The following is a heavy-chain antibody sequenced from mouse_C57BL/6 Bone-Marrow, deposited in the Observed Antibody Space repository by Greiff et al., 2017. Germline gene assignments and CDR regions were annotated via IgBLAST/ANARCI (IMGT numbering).Heavy chain of an antibody. CDR2: INSDGGST. CDR3: ARPDGNYPDGY. Sequence: EVKLMESGGGLVQPGESLKLSCESNEYEFPSHDMSWVRKTPEKRLELVAAINSDGGSTYYPDTMERRFIISRDNTKKTLYLQMSSLRSEETALYYCARPDGNYPDGYWGQGTTLTVSS. J-gene: IGHJ2*01. CDR1: EYEFPSHD. V-gene: IGHV5-2*01. D-gene: IGHD2-1*01.